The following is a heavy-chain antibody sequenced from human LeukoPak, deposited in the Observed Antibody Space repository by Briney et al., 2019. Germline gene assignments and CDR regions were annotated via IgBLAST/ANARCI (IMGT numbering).Heavy chain of an antibody. CDR3: ARTREQWQVLDY. D-gene: IGHD6-19*01. Sequence: GGSLRLSCAASGFSVRDYAMHWVRQAPGKGLEWVAVMSYEETYKNYAEAVKGRFTISRDDSKNTLFLQMSSLRPEDTAVYYCARTREQWQVLDYWGQGTLVTVSA. CDR1: GFSVRDYA. CDR2: MSYEETYK. V-gene: IGHV3-30-3*01. J-gene: IGHJ4*02.